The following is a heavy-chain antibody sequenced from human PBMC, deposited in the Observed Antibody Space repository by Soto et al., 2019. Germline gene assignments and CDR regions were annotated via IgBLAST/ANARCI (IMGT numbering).Heavy chain of an antibody. V-gene: IGHV3-23*01. CDR3: AKTRGAMIYAISVYGMDV. D-gene: IGHD2-8*01. Sequence: GGSLRLSCAASGFTFSSFALNWVRQAPGKGLEWVSIISGSADSTFYADSVKGRFTISRDNSKNMLYLQINSLRAEDTALYYCAKTRGAMIYAISVYGMDVWGQGTTVTVSS. J-gene: IGHJ6*02. CDR2: ISGSADST. CDR1: GFTFSSFA.